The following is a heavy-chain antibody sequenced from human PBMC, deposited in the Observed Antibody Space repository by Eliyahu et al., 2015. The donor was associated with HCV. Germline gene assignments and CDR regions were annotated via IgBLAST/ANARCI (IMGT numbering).Heavy chain of an antibody. V-gene: IGHV3-33*01. Sequence: DGNSKYYAGSVKGRFTISRDNSKNTLFLQMDSLRAEDTAVYFCARGSLKYDSSGYYYDYFDYWGQGTLVTVSS. J-gene: IGHJ4*02. CDR2: DGNSK. CDR3: ARGSLKYDSSGYYYDYFDY. D-gene: IGHD3-22*01.